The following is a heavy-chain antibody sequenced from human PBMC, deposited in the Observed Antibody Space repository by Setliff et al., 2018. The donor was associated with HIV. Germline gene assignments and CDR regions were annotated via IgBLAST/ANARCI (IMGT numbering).Heavy chain of an antibody. CDR3: ARGNAYPGSQLVDY. D-gene: IGHD5-18*01. J-gene: IGHJ4*02. V-gene: IGHV4-34*01. CDR1: GGSLSGYN. CDR2: INHSGST. Sequence: SETLSLTCAVYGGSLSGYNWSCISQPPGKGLEWIGEINHSGSTNYNPSLTSRVTISGDTSNNPLSLKLSSVTAADTAVYYRARGNAYPGSQLVDYWGQGTLVTVSS.